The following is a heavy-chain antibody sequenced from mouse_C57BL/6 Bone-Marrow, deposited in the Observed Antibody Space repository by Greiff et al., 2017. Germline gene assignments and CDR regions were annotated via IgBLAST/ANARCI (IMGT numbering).Heavy chain of an antibody. J-gene: IGHJ1*03. D-gene: IGHD6-2*01. CDR1: GYAFTNYL. CDR2: INPGSGGT. Sequence: QVQLQQSGAELVRPGASVKVSCKASGYAFTNYLIEWVKQRPGQGLEWIGVINPGSGGTNYNEKFKGKATLTADKSSSTSYMQLRSLTSEDSAVYFCARRTLWCCCYFDVWGTGTTVTVSS. V-gene: IGHV1-54*01. CDR3: ARRTLWCCCYFDV.